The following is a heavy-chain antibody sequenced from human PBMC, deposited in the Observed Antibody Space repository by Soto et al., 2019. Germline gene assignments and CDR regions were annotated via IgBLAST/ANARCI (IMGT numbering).Heavy chain of an antibody. CDR2: IYYSGST. J-gene: IGHJ5*02. CDR1: GGSIISGGYY. Sequence: QVQLQESGPGLVKPSQTLSLTCTVSGGSIISGGYYWSWIRQHPGKGLEWIGYIYYSGSTYYNPSLKSRVTISVDTSKNQFSLKLSSVTAADTAVYYCARDRKCSSTSCYPRFDPWGQGTLVTVSS. V-gene: IGHV4-31*03. D-gene: IGHD2-2*01. CDR3: ARDRKCSSTSCYPRFDP.